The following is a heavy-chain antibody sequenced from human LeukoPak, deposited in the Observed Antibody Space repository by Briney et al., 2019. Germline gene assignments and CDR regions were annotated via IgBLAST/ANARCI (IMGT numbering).Heavy chain of an antibody. V-gene: IGHV1-24*01. D-gene: IGHD5-12*01. Sequence: GASPRVSSKVSGYTPSVISMHCGRHTPRGGVERRLGVFTADGETIYAPTFQGRVTMTEAPSTDTAYMELSSLRSEDTAVYYCAPPGDQWVRFPYYYYGMDVWGKGTTVTVSS. CDR1: GYTPSVIS. CDR3: APPGDQWVRFPYYYYGMDV. CDR2: VFTADGET. J-gene: IGHJ6*04.